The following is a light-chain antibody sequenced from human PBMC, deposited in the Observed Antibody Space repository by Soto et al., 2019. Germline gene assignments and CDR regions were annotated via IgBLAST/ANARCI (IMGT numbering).Light chain of an antibody. J-gene: IGKJ1*01. Sequence: DIQMTQSPSTLSASVGDRVTVTCRASQSISNWLAWYQQKPGKAPKLLIYKASILESGVPSRFSGSGSGTEFIFTISSLQTDDFATYYCQQYNGTFGQGTKVDIK. CDR3: QQYNGT. V-gene: IGKV1-5*03. CDR2: KAS. CDR1: QSISNW.